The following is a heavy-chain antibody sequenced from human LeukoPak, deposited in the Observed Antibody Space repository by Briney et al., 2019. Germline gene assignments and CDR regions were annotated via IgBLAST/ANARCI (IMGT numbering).Heavy chain of an antibody. V-gene: IGHV4-61*02. CDR3: ASAGDYGDYMGYFDL. CDR1: GGSISSGNYY. J-gene: IGHJ2*01. CDR2: IYTSGST. D-gene: IGHD4-17*01. Sequence: SETLSLTCTVSGGSISSGNYYWSWIRQAAGKGLEWIGRIYTSGSTNYNPSLKSRVTISVDTSKNQFSLKMSSVTAADTAVYYCASAGDYGDYMGYFDLWSRGTLVTVSS.